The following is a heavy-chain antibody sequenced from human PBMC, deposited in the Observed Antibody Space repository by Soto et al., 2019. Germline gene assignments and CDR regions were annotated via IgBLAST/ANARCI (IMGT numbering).Heavy chain of an antibody. CDR1: GYTFTGYY. Sequence: EGSVKVSCKSSGYTFTGYYMHWVRQAPGQGLEWMGWINPNSGGTNYAQKFQGWVTMTRDTSISTAYMELSRLRSDDTAVYYCARGSSKANEYWGKGTLVTVSS. D-gene: IGHD1-26*01. V-gene: IGHV1-2*04. J-gene: IGHJ4*02. CDR3: ARGSSKANEY. CDR2: INPNSGGT.